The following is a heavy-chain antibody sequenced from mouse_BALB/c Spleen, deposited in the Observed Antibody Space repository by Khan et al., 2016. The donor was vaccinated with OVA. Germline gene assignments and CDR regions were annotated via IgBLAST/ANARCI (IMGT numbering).Heavy chain of an antibody. D-gene: IGHD2-10*01. J-gene: IGHJ3*01. CDR3: ARAYSGNCEFAY. Sequence: QVQLKQSGAELVKPGASVKLSCKTSGYTFTSYWIQWVKQRPGQGLGWIGKIFPGTGTTYYNENFKGKATLTVDTSSNTAYMQFSSLTSEDSAVYFCARAYSGNCEFAYGSQGTLVTFSP. CDR2: IFPGTGTT. V-gene: IGHV1S132*01. CDR1: GYTFTSYW.